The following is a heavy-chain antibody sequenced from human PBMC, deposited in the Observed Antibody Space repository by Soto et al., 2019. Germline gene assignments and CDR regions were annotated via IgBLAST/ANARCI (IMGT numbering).Heavy chain of an antibody. V-gene: IGHV1-24*01. Sequence: ASVKVSCKASGYTFTSYSIHWVRQAPGKGLEWMGGFDPEDGETIYAQKFQGRVTMTEDTSTDTAYMELSSLRSEDTAVYYCATPVGYSYGPFDYWGQGTLVTVSS. J-gene: IGHJ4*02. CDR2: FDPEDGET. CDR1: GYTFTSYS. D-gene: IGHD5-18*01. CDR3: ATPVGYSYGPFDY.